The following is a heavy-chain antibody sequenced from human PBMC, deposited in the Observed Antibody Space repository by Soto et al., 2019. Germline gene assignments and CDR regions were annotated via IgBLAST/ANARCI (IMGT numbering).Heavy chain of an antibody. V-gene: IGHV3-30-3*01. J-gene: IGHJ4*02. CDR3: ARDRSVSAWYYVDY. D-gene: IGHD6-25*01. Sequence: GVSLRLSCAASGFTFSSYAMHWVRQAPGKGLEWVAIISDDGSNKYNADSVKGRFTISRDNSRNTLFLQMNSLRAEDTAVYYCARDRSVSAWYYVDYWGQGTLVTVSS. CDR2: ISDDGSNK. CDR1: GFTFSSYA.